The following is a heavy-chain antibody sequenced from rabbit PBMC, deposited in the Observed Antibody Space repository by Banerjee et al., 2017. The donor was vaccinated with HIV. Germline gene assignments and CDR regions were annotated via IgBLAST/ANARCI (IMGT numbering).Heavy chain of an antibody. CDR1: GFSFSSGYD. Sequence: QEQLKESGGDLVKPGASLTLTCTASGFSFSSGYDMCWVRQAPGKGLEWIACILSSSGITYYASWAKGRFTISKTSSTTVTLQMTSLTAADTATYFCARDRDDYGNGLEFGLWGQGTLVTVS. V-gene: IGHV1S45*01. CDR2: ILSSSGIT. J-gene: IGHJ6*01. CDR3: ARDRDDYGNGLEFGL. D-gene: IGHD2-1*01.